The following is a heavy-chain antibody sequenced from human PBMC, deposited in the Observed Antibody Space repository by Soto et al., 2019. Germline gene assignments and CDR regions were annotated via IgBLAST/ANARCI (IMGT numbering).Heavy chain of an antibody. D-gene: IGHD5-18*01. V-gene: IGHV4-34*01. CDR2: INHSGST. J-gene: IGHJ4*02. CDR1: GGSFSGYY. CDR3: ARGGQRRLNYFDY. Sequence: QVQLQQWGAGLLKPSETLSPTCAVYGGSFSGYYWSWIRQPPGKGLEWIGEINHSGSTNYNPSLKSRVTISVDTSKNQFSLKLSSVTAADTAVYYCARGGQRRLNYFDYWGQGTLVTVSS.